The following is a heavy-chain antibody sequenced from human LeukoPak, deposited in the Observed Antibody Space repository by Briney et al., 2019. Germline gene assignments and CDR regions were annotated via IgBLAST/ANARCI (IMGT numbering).Heavy chain of an antibody. J-gene: IGHJ6*02. Sequence: GGSLRLSCVASGFTFRSYAMHWVRQAPGKGLEWVAVISFDGLHIYYADSVKGRFTISRDSSKNTLYLQINSLRPEDTAVYYCARVYPCGMGGDCYSDYGMDVWGQGTTVTVSS. CDR3: ARVYPCGMGGDCYSDYGMDV. CDR2: ISFDGLHI. V-gene: IGHV3-30*03. D-gene: IGHD2-21*02. CDR1: GFTFRSYA.